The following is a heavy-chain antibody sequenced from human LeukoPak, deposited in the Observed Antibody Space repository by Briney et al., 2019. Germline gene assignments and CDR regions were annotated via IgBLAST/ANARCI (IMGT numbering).Heavy chain of an antibody. D-gene: IGHD6-13*01. J-gene: IGHJ4*02. V-gene: IGHV3-21*01. CDR3: ARDGLSAALGY. CDR1: GFTFSRYS. Sequence: GGSLRLSCAASGFTFSRYSMNWVRQAPGKGLEWVASISSTSTFIYSADSVKGRFTISRDTAKNPLYLQMNSLRAEDTAVYYCARDGLSAALGYWGQGTLVTVSS. CDR2: ISSTSTFI.